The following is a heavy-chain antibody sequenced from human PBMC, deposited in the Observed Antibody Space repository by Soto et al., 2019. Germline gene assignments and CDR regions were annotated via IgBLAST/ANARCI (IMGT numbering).Heavy chain of an antibody. V-gene: IGHV1-69*12. D-gene: IGHD5-18*01. J-gene: IGHJ4*02. Sequence: QVQLVQSGAEVKKPESSVKVSCKAPGGTFSTYAISWVRQAPGQGLEWMGGIIPMFGTANYAQRFQDRVTITADESTNIVYMELSSLRSEDTAVYCGASGIQLWLRRINNGYSGWGQGTLVTVSS. CDR1: GGTFSTYA. CDR2: IIPMFGTA. CDR3: ASGIQLWLRRINNGYSG.